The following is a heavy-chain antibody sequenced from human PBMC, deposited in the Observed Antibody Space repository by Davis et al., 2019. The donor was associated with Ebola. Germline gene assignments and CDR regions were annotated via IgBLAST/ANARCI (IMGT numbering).Heavy chain of an antibody. D-gene: IGHD6-19*01. Sequence: PGGSLRLSCAASGFTFSDYVMMWVRQAPGKGLEWVSSISGSGTVIKYVDSVKGRFTISRDNSKNTLYLQMNSPRGDDTATYYCAKGLTSQWLVLGWFDPWGQGTLVTVSS. CDR1: GFTFSDYV. CDR3: AKGLTSQWLVLGWFDP. J-gene: IGHJ5*02. CDR2: ISGSGTVI. V-gene: IGHV3-23*01.